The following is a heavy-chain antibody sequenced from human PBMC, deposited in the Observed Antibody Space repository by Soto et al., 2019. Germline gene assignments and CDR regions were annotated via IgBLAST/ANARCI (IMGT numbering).Heavy chain of an antibody. V-gene: IGHV3-23*01. J-gene: IGHJ4*02. CDR3: ATPPPLRGYSYGQTGPFDY. Sequence: EVQLLESGGGLVQPGGSLRLSCAASGFTFSSYAMSWVRQAPGKGLEWVSAISGSGGSTYYADSVKGRFTISRDNSKNTLYLQMNSLRAEDTDVYYCATPPPLRGYSYGQTGPFDYWGQGTLVTVSS. D-gene: IGHD5-18*01. CDR2: ISGSGGST. CDR1: GFTFSSYA.